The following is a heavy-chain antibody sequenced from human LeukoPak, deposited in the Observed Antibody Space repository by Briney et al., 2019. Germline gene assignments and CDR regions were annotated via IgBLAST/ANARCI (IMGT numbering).Heavy chain of an antibody. D-gene: IGHD2-21*01. CDR3: ARWHSHGRYFDY. V-gene: IGHV4-59*01. CDR2: FCDSGNT. Sequence: SETLSLTCAVSGGSIRNYCWNWIRQPSGKGLEWIGYFCDSGNTDYKPSLKSRVSMSLDTSKNQLSLKMTSATAADTAVYFCARWHSHGRYFDYWGQGALVTVSS. CDR1: GGSIRNYC. J-gene: IGHJ4*02.